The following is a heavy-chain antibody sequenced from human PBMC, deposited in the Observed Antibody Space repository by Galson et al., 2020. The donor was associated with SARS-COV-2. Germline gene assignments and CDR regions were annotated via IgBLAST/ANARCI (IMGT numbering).Heavy chain of an antibody. D-gene: IGHD5-12*01. Sequence: SETLSLTCPVSGGSMSNYYWSWIRQPPGKGPEWIGYIYFSGSTNYNPSLKSRVIISVDTSKNQFSLKLSSVTAADTAIYYCAGDDLGVTTINGFVYWGQGTPVTVSS. J-gene: IGHJ4*02. CDR1: GGSMSNYY. V-gene: IGHV4-59*01. CDR2: IYFSGST. CDR3: AGDDLGVTTINGFVY.